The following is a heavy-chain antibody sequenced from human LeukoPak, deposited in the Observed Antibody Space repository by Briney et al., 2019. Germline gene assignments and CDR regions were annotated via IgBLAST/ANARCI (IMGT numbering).Heavy chain of an antibody. Sequence: PGGSLGLSCAASGFTFSIHAMNWVRQAPGKGLEWVSVITGNSVNTFYADSVKGRFTISRDNSKNTLYMYMNSLRAEDAAVYYCVKAASGGWYDTNFDYWGQGTLVTVSS. CDR3: VKAASGGWYDTNFDY. D-gene: IGHD6-19*01. J-gene: IGHJ4*02. V-gene: IGHV3-23*01. CDR2: ITGNSVNT. CDR1: GFTFSIHA.